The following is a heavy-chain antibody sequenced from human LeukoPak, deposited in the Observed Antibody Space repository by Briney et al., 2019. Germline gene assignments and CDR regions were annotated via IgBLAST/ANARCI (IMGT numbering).Heavy chain of an antibody. Sequence: ASVKVSCKASGYTFTSYDINWVRQATGQGLEWMGWMNPNSGNTGYAQKFQGRVTMTRNPSISTAYMELSSLRSEDTAVYYCARGRMARYCSGGSCYSRVDYWGQGTLVTVSS. D-gene: IGHD2-15*01. CDR2: MNPNSGNT. CDR3: ARGRMARYCSGGSCYSRVDY. CDR1: GYTFTSYD. J-gene: IGHJ4*02. V-gene: IGHV1-8*01.